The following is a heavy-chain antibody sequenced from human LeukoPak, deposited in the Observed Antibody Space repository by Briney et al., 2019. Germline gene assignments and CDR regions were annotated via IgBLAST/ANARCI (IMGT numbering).Heavy chain of an antibody. CDR3: ARARWDIVVVPAAISFDY. CDR1: GYTFTSYY. J-gene: IGHJ4*02. CDR2: INPSVGST. V-gene: IGHV1-46*03. Sequence: ASVKVSCKASGYTFTSYYMHWVRQAPGQGLEWMGMINPSVGSTSYAQKFQGRVTITTDQSTSTVYMELSSLRSQDRAVYDCARARWDIVVVPAAISFDYWGQGTLVTVSS. D-gene: IGHD2-2*02.